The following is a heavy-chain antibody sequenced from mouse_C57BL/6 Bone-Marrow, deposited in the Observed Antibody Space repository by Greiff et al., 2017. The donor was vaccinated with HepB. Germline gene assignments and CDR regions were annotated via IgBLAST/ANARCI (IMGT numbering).Heavy chain of an antibody. D-gene: IGHD1-1*01. Sequence: EVKLMESGGGLVQPGGSLKLSCAASGFTFSDYYMYWVRQTPEKRLEWVAYISNGGGSTYYPDTVKGRFTISRDNAKNTLYLQMSRLKSEDTAMYYCARTVPLAMDYWGQGTSVTVSS. J-gene: IGHJ4*01. V-gene: IGHV5-12*01. CDR2: ISNGGGST. CDR1: GFTFSDYY. CDR3: ARTVPLAMDY.